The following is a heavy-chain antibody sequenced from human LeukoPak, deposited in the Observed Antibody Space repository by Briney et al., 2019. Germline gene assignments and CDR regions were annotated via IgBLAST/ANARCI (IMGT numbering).Heavy chain of an antibody. CDR2: INPNSGGT. V-gene: IGHV1-2*02. CDR3: ARRNIVVVPAAQNAFDI. Sequence: GASVKVSCKASGYTFTGYYMHWVRQAPGQGLEWMGWINPNSGGTNYAQKFQGRVTITRDTSISTAYMELSRLRSDDTAVYYCARRNIVVVPAAQNAFDIWGQGTMVAVSS. D-gene: IGHD2-2*01. CDR1: GYTFTGYY. J-gene: IGHJ3*02.